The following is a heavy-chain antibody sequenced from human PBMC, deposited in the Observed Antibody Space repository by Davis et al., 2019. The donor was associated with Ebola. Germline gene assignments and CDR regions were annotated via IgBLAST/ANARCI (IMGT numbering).Heavy chain of an antibody. CDR3: TTPGGQDSGYDVFDI. V-gene: IGHV1-46*03. J-gene: IGHJ3*02. CDR2: INPNDGRT. D-gene: IGHD5-12*01. Sequence: AASVKVSCKASGGTFSSYTIGWVRQAPGQGLEWMGMINPNDGRTIYAQKFQGRVTVTRDTSTTTVYMDLSSLRSEDTALYYCTTPGGQDSGYDVFDIWGQGTMVTVSS. CDR1: GGTFSSYT.